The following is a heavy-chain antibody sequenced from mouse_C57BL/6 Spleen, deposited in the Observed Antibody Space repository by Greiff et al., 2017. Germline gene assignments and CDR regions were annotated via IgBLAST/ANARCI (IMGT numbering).Heavy chain of an antibody. V-gene: IGHV5-17*01. CDR3: ARPTMVTYYAMDY. CDR2: ISSGSSTI. CDR1: GFTFSDYG. Sequence: EVKLMESGGVLVKPGGSLKLSCAASGFTFSDYGMHWVRQAPEKGLEWVAYISSGSSTIYYADTVKGRFTISRDNAKNTLFLQMTSLRSEDTAMYYCARPTMVTYYAMDYWGQGTSVTVSS. D-gene: IGHD2-2*01. J-gene: IGHJ4*01.